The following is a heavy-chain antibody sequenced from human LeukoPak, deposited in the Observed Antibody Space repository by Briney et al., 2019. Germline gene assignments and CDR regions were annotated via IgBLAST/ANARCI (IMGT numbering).Heavy chain of an antibody. Sequence: SETLSLTCTVSGGSISNYYWSWIRQPPGKGLEWIGYIYYSGSTNYNPSLKSRVTISVDTSKNQFSLNLSSVTAADTAMYYCARDRSPEGYYDSSHWDYYHGMDVWGQGSTVTVSS. CDR2: IYYSGST. J-gene: IGHJ6*02. CDR1: GGSISNYY. D-gene: IGHD3-22*01. V-gene: IGHV4-59*01. CDR3: ARDRSPEGYYDSSHWDYYHGMDV.